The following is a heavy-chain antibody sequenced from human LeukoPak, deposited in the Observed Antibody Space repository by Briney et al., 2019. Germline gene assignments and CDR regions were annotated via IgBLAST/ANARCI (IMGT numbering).Heavy chain of an antibody. J-gene: IGHJ6*02. CDR1: GYSFTSYG. CDR3: ARARDSSWDYYGMDV. Sequence: ASVKVSCKASGYSFTSYGFNWVRQAPGQGLEWMGRIIPILGIANYAQKFQGRVTITADKSTSTAYMELSSLRSEDTAVYYCARARDSSWDYYGMDVWGQGTTVTVSS. CDR2: IIPILGIA. V-gene: IGHV1-69*04. D-gene: IGHD6-13*01.